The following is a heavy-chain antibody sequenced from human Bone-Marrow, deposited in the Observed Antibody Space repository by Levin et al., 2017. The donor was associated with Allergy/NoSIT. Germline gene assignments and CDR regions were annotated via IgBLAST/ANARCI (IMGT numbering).Heavy chain of an antibody. Sequence: GESLKISCAASGVTFGSYGMHWVRQAPGKGLEWVAVTSYDGGNKYYADSVKGRFTISRDNSKKTLYLQMNSLRAEDTAVYYCAKDGHSGRQNSFYNMDVWGQGTTVTVSS. V-gene: IGHV3-30*18. J-gene: IGHJ6*02. CDR1: GVTFGSYG. CDR3: AKDGHSGRQNSFYNMDV. D-gene: IGHD2-15*01. CDR2: TSYDGGNK.